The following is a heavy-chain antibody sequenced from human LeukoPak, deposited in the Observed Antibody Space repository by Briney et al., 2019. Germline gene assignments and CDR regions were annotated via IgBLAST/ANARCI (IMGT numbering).Heavy chain of an antibody. CDR3: VKDRYNSGWYPGY. V-gene: IGHV3-30*18. CDR2: ISYDGSDK. D-gene: IGHD6-19*01. CDR1: GFIFSSYG. Sequence: PGRSLRLSCAASGFIFSSYGMHWVRQAPGKGLEWVALISYDGSDKDYADSVKGRLTISRDNPKSTLYLQMNSLRAEDTAVYYCVKDRYNSGWYPGYWGQGTLVTVSS. J-gene: IGHJ4*02.